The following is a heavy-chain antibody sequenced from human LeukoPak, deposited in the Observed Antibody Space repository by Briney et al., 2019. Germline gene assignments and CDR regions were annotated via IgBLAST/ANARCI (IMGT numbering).Heavy chain of an antibody. V-gene: IGHV1-3*01. Sequence: GASVKVSCKASGYTFTSYAMHWVRQAPGQRLEWMGWINAGNGNTKYSQKFQGRVTMTTDTSTSTAYMELRSLRSDDTAVYYCARALRVGATEDYWGQGTLVTVSS. CDR2: INAGNGNT. CDR3: ARALRVGATEDY. J-gene: IGHJ4*02. D-gene: IGHD1-26*01. CDR1: GYTFTSYA.